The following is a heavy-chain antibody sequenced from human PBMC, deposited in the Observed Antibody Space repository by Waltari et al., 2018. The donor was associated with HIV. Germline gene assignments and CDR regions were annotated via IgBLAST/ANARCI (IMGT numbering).Heavy chain of an antibody. CDR2: ISNDGNKK. V-gene: IGHV3-30*18. CDR1: GFIFSDYG. Sequence: QVQLVESGGGVVQPGKSLRLSCAASGFIFSDYGMHWVRQATRKELEWVGIISNDGNKKDYADFAKGRFTISRDNYKNTLYLHMNSLRVDDTAVYSCAKITSVGPYDVFDIWGQGTMVTVS. D-gene: IGHD3-16*01. J-gene: IGHJ3*02. CDR3: AKITSVGPYDVFDI.